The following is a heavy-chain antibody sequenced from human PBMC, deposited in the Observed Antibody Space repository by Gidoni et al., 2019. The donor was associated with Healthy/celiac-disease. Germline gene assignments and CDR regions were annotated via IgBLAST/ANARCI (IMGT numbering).Heavy chain of an antibody. Sequence: QVQLVQSGAEVKKPGASVTVSCKAYGYTFTGYYMHWVRQAPGQGLEWMGWINPNSGGTNYAQKFQGRVTMTRDTSISTAYMELSRLRSDDTAVYYCARDPYDFWSGYSTGYFDYWGQGTLVTVSS. CDR3: ARDPYDFWSGYSTGYFDY. CDR2: INPNSGGT. V-gene: IGHV1-2*02. CDR1: GYTFTGYY. J-gene: IGHJ4*02. D-gene: IGHD3-3*01.